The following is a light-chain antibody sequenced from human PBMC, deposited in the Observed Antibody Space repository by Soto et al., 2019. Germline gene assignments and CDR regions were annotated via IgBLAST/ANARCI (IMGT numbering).Light chain of an antibody. CDR1: QSVLYSSDNKNY. V-gene: IGKV4-1*01. J-gene: IGKJ1*01. CDR3: HQYYTPPQT. Sequence: DIVLTQSPDSLAVSLGERATINCKSSQSVLYSSDNKNYLTWYQQKPGQPPKLLIYWASTRESGVPDRFSGSGSGTDFTLTISSLQAEDVAVYYCHQYYTPPQTFGQGTKADIK. CDR2: WAS.